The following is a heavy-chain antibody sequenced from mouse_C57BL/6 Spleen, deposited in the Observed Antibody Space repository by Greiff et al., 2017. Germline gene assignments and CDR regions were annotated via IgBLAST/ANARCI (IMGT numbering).Heavy chain of an antibody. CDR2: IDPANGNT. Sequence: EVQLQQSVAELVRPGASVKLSCTASGFNIKNTYMHWVKQRPEQGLEWIGRIDPANGNTKYAPKFQGKATINADTSSNTAYLQLSSLTSEDTDICYSARSDDDDPYWYFDVWGTGTTVTVSS. D-gene: IGHD2-4*01. V-gene: IGHV14-3*01. J-gene: IGHJ1*03. CDR3: ARSDDDDPYWYFDV. CDR1: GFNIKNTY.